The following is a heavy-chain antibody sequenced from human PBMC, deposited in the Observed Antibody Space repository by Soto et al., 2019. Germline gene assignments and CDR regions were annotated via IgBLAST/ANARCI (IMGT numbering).Heavy chain of an antibody. V-gene: IGHV3-30*18. Sequence: QVQLVESGGGVVQPGRSLRLSCAASGFTFSSYGMHWVRQAPGKGLGWVAVISYDGSNKYYADSVKGRFTISRDNSKNTLYLQMNSLRAEDTAVYYCAKTLEKYQLLFQGDYWGQGTLVTVSS. CDR2: ISYDGSNK. CDR1: GFTFSSYG. D-gene: IGHD2-2*01. J-gene: IGHJ4*02. CDR3: AKTLEKYQLLFQGDY.